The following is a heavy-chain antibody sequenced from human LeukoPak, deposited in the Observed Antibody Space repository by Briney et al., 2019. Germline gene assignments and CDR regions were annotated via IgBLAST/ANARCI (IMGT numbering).Heavy chain of an antibody. CDR3: ARNQPRSGHHSYFDL. V-gene: IGHV4-31*03. Sequence: SETLSLTCTVSGGSISSGGYYWSWIRQHPGKGLEWIGYIYYSGSTYYNPSLKSRVTISVDTSKNQFSLKLSSVTAADTAVYYCARNQPRSGHHSYFDLWGRGTLVTVPS. J-gene: IGHJ2*01. CDR1: GGSISSGGYY. CDR2: IYYSGST. D-gene: IGHD3-3*01.